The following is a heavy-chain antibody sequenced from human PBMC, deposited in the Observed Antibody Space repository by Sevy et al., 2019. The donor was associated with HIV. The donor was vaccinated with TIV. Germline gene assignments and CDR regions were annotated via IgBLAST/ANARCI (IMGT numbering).Heavy chain of an antibody. CDR1: GVIVNNYW. CDR3: AKFKKRPHVWLPGGLDV. Sequence: GGSVRLSCVASGVIVNNYWMTGVRQAPGKGREWVANIKDDGGEKYYVGSVKGRFTISRDDAENSLFLQMNRLRVEDTAVYYCAKFKKRPHVWLPGGLDVWGQGTTVTVSS. D-gene: IGHD3-16*01. CDR2: IKDDGGEK. V-gene: IGHV3-7*01. J-gene: IGHJ6*02.